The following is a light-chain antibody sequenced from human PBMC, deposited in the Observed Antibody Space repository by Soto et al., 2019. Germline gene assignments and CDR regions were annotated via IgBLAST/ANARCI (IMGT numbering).Light chain of an antibody. V-gene: IGLV2-14*01. CDR2: EVS. J-gene: IGLJ3*02. Sequence: QSALTQPASVSGSPGQSITISCTGTSSDVGGYNYVSWYQQYPGKAPKLMIYEVSYRPSGVSNRFSGSKYGNTASLTISGLQSEDEADYYCSSYTSTNTLVFGGGTKSPS. CDR3: SSYTSTNTLV. CDR1: SSDVGGYNY.